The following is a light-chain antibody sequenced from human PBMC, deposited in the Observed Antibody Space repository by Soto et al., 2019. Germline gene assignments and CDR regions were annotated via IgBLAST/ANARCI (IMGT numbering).Light chain of an antibody. Sequence: ALTQPPSASGSPGQSVTISCTGTSSDIGAYIDVSWYQQHPGKAPKLMISEVSRRPSGVPERFSGSKSGNTASLTVSGLQADDEAHYYCSSYAGSNNFVFGTGTKVTV. CDR2: EVS. J-gene: IGLJ1*01. CDR3: SSYAGSNNFV. CDR1: SSDIGAYID. V-gene: IGLV2-8*01.